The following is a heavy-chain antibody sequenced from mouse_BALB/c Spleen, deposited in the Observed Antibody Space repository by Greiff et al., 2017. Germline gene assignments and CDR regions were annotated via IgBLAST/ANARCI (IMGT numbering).Heavy chain of an antibody. CDR1: GFTFSSYA. D-gene: IGHD2-10*01. Sequence: EVQLVESGGGLVKPGGSLKLSCAASGFTFSSYAMSWVRQTPEKRLEWVASISSGGSTYYPDSVKGRFTISRDNARNILYLQMSSLRSEDTAMYYCARGTYYGNYGFAYWGQGTLVTVSA. J-gene: IGHJ3*01. CDR2: ISSGGST. V-gene: IGHV5-6-5*01. CDR3: ARGTYYGNYGFAY.